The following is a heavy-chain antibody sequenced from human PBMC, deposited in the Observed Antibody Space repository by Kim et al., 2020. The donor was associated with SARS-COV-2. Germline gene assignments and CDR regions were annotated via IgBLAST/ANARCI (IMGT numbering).Heavy chain of an antibody. CDR2: T. D-gene: IGHD6-6*01. J-gene: IGHJ4*02. Sequence: TNYATKFQGRVTMTRETSISTAYMELGRLRSDDTVVYYCAREAWSSSFDYWGQGTLVTVSS. V-gene: IGHV1-2*05. CDR3: AREAWSSSFDY.